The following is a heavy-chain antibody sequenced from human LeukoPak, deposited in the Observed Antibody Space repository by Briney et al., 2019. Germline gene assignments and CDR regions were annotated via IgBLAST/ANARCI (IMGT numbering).Heavy chain of an antibody. V-gene: IGHV3-23*01. CDR3: ATYSTRNAREFQS. CDR2: ISGSGGST. D-gene: IGHD4-11*01. Sequence: GGSLRLSCAASGFTFSNYAMSWVRQAPGKGLEWVSAISGSGGSTFYADSVKGRFTISRDNSKNTLYLQMNSLRVEDTAVYYCATYSTRNAREFQSWGQGTLVTVSS. J-gene: IGHJ1*01. CDR1: GFTFSNYA.